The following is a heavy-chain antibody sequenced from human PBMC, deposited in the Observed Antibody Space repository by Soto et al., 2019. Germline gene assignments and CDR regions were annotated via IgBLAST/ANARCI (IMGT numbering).Heavy chain of an antibody. CDR2: ISGSGGST. Sequence: GSLRLSCAASGFTVSNYVMSWVRQAPGKGLECVSSISGSGGSTYYADSVKGRFTLSRDNSKNTLYLQMSSLSADDTALYYCAKGVLNYYFEYWGQGTLVTVSS. J-gene: IGHJ4*02. V-gene: IGHV3-23*01. CDR1: GFTVSNYV. CDR3: AKGVLNYYFEY.